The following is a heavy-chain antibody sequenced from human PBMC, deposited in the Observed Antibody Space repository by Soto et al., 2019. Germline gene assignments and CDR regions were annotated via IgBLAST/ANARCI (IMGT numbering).Heavy chain of an antibody. CDR3: ARLATRYYFDY. CDR2: IYYSGST. J-gene: IGHJ4*02. V-gene: IGHV4-59*01. CDR1: GGSISSYY. Sequence: QVQLQESGPGLVKPSETLSLTCTVSGGSISSYYWSWIRQPPGKGLEWIGYIYYSGSTNYNPSLKSRATIPVDTSKNQFSLKMSSVTAADTAVYYCARLATRYYFDYWGQGTLVTVSS. D-gene: IGHD1-1*01.